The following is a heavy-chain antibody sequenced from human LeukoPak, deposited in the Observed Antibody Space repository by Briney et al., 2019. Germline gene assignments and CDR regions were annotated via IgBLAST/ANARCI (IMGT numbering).Heavy chain of an antibody. V-gene: IGHV1-18*01. CDR3: ARVSSWDYSNYEMDY. CDR2: ISAYNGNT. Sequence: GASVKVSFKASGYTFTSYGISWVRQAPGQGLEWMGWISAYNGNTNYAQKLQGRVTMTTDTSTSTAYMELRSLRADDTAVYYCARVSSWDYSNYEMDYWGQGTLVTVSS. D-gene: IGHD4-11*01. CDR1: GYTFTSYG. J-gene: IGHJ4*02.